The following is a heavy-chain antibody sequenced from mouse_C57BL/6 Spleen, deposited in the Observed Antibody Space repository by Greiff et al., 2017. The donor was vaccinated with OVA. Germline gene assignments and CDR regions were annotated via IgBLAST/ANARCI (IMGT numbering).Heavy chain of an antibody. CDR1: GYTFTSYW. CDR3: ARRRGSSLHWYFDV. D-gene: IGHD1-1*01. J-gene: IGHJ1*03. CDR2: IDPSDSYT. V-gene: IGHV1-50*01. Sequence: VQLQQSGAELVKPGASVKLSCKASGYTFTSYWMQWVKQRPGQGLEWIGEIDPSDSYTNYNQKFKGKATLTVDPSSSTAYMQLSSLTSEDSAVYYCARRRGSSLHWYFDVWGTGTTVTVSS.